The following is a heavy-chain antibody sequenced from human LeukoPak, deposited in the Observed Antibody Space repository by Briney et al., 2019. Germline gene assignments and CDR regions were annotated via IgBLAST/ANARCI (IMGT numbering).Heavy chain of an antibody. J-gene: IGHJ4*02. Sequence: GGSLRLSCAASGFTFSNAWMSWVRQAPGKGLEWVSAISGSGGSTYYADSVKGRFTISRDNSKNTLYLQMNSLRAEDTAVYYCAKAPYNYYFDYWGQGTLVTVSS. V-gene: IGHV3-23*01. D-gene: IGHD1-20*01. CDR2: ISGSGGST. CDR3: AKAPYNYYFDY. CDR1: GFTFSNAW.